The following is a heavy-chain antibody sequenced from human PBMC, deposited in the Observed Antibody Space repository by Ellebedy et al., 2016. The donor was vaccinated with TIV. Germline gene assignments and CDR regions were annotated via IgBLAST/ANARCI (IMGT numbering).Heavy chain of an antibody. CDR3: ARLRQSRDRSHWYFDL. J-gene: IGHJ2*01. Sequence: SETLSLXCTVSGGSFSSYYWSWIRQSAGKGLEWIGRIFMSGSVSYNPSLKNRVTVSVDASKTQVSLNLSSVTAADTAVYFCARLRQSRDRSHWYFDLWGRGTLVIVSS. CDR2: IFMSGSV. CDR1: GGSFSSYY. D-gene: IGHD1-14*01. V-gene: IGHV4-4*07.